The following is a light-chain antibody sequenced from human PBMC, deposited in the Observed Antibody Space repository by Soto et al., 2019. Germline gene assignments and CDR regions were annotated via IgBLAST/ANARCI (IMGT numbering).Light chain of an antibody. CDR3: QQYYNWTRT. CDR1: QSVRRN. Sequence: EILMTQSPATLSGSPGERATLSCWASQSVRRNLAWYQQKPGQAPRLLIYDASTRATGIPARLSGSGYGTELTISISSMQSEDFAVYYCQQYYNWTRTFGHGTKVDIK. CDR2: DAS. V-gene: IGKV3-15*01. J-gene: IGKJ1*01.